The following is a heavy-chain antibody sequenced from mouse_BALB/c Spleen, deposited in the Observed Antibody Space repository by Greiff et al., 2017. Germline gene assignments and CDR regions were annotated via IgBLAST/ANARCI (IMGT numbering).Heavy chain of an antibody. J-gene: IGHJ4*01. CDR3: NAIYYDYENYYAMDY. CDR2: IYPYNGGT. D-gene: IGHD2-4*01. Sequence: VQLQQSGPELVKPGASVKISCKASGYTFTDYNMHWVKQSHGKSLEWIGYIYPYNGGTGYNQKFKSKATLTVDNSSSTAYMELRSLTSEDSAVYYCNAIYYDYENYYAMDYWGQGTSVTVSS. CDR1: GYTFTDYN. V-gene: IGHV1S29*02.